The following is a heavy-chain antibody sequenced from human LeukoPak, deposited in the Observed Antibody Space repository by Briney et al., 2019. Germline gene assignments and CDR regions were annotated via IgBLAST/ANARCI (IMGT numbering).Heavy chain of an antibody. CDR1: GYSFTTYW. V-gene: IGHV5-51*01. Sequence: GESLKISCKGSGYSFTTYWIGWVRQMPGKGLEWMGIIYPGDSDTRYSPSFQGQVTISADKSISTAYLQWSSLKASDTAMYYCARQITGDLYYYYYMDVWGKGTTVTVSS. CDR3: ARQITGDLYYYYYMDV. CDR2: IYPGDSDT. D-gene: IGHD7-27*01. J-gene: IGHJ6*03.